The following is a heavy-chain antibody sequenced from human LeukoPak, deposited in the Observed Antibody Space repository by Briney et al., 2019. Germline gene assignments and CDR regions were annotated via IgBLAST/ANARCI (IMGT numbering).Heavy chain of an antibody. J-gene: IGHJ4*02. CDR1: GFTFSSYS. CDR2: IGSSSSYI. D-gene: IGHD5-18*01. V-gene: IGHV3-21*01. Sequence: GGSLRLSCAASGFTFSSYSMNWVHQAPGKGLEWVSSIGSSSSYIYYADSVKGRFTISRDNAKNSLSLQMNSLRAEDTAVYYCAASTKHTAMVDYWGQGTLVTVSS. CDR3: AASTKHTAMVDY.